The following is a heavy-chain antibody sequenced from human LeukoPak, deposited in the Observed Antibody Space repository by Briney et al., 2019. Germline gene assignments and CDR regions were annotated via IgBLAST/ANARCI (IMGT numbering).Heavy chain of an antibody. CDR3: ARDRHYGDYVFVY. J-gene: IGHJ4*02. D-gene: IGHD4-17*01. Sequence: ASVKVSCKASGGTFSSYAISWVRQAPGQGLEWMGGIIPIFGTANYAQKFQGRVTMTRDTSTSTVYMELSSLRSEDTAVYYCARDRHYGDYVFVYWGQGTLVTVSS. CDR1: GGTFSSYA. V-gene: IGHV1-69*05. CDR2: IIPIFGTA.